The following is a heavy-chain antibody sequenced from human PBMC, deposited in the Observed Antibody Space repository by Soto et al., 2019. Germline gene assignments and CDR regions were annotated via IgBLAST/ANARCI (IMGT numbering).Heavy chain of an antibody. CDR2: IYDTGISGYTPST. J-gene: IGHJ6*02. CDR1: GSSITSSY. CDR3: ARGEDAFFYYGLDV. Sequence: SETLSLTCTVSGSSITSSYWTWIRRPPGKGLEWIAYIYDTGISGYTPSTSYNPSLKSRVTMSVDTSKSQFSLKLTSVTAADTAVYYCARGEDAFFYYGLDVWGQGITVT. V-gene: IGHV4-59*01.